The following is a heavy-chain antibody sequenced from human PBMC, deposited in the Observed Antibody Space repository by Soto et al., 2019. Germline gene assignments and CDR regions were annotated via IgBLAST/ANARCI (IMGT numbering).Heavy chain of an antibody. CDR2: ISGSDGGT. CDR1: GFTFSSSA. Sequence: EVQILESGGGLVQPGGSLRLSCAASGFTFSSSAMNWVRQAPGKGLEWVSVISGSDGGTYYADSVKGRFTISRDNSKNTLYLDMNSLRAEDTAVYYCAKSLNINWKNWFDPWGQGTLVTVSS. V-gene: IGHV3-23*01. CDR3: AKSLNINWKNWFDP. D-gene: IGHD1-1*01. J-gene: IGHJ5*02.